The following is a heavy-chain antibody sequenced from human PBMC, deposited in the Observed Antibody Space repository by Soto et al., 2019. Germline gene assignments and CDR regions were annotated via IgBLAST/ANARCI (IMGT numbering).Heavy chain of an antibody. CDR1: GYTFTSYD. V-gene: IGHV1-8*01. J-gene: IGHJ6*02. D-gene: IGHD3-22*01. CDR2: MNPNSGNT. Sequence: ASVKVACKASGYTFTSYDSNWVRQATGQGLEWMGWMNPNSGNTGYAQKFQGRVTMTRNTSISTAYMELSSLRSEDTAVYYCARVRSDSSGYFGSYYYYYGMDVWAQGTTVTVPS. CDR3: ARVRSDSSGYFGSYYYYYGMDV.